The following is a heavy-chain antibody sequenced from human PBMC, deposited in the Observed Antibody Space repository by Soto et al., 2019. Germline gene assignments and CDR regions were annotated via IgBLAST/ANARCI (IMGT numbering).Heavy chain of an antibody. CDR3: ARMKLARLDH. CDR1: GPTFIAYY. J-gene: IGHJ4*02. CDR2: INPASQLR. Sequence: QLVQSGAEVKKPGASVRVSCKTSGPTFIAYYIHWVRQAPGRGLEWVGRINPASQLRNYEQSLQGRVTITADTSTTTAYMELSGLTSEDTAVYYCARMKLARLDHWGQGTLVTVSS. V-gene: IGHV1-46*01.